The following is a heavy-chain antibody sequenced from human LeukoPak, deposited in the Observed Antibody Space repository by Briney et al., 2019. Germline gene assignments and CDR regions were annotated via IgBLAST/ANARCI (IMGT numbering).Heavy chain of an antibody. J-gene: IGHJ4*02. CDR1: GGSISSYY. D-gene: IGHD3-22*01. CDR3: ARDGYSDSSGYDYPPSV. V-gene: IGHV4-59*01. CDR2: MSYNGRS. Sequence: SETLSLTCTVSGGSISSYYWSWIRQPPGKGLEWIGYMSYNGRSSYNPSLRSRVTISVDASKKQFSLKLSTVTAADTAVYYCARDGYSDSSGYDYPPSVWGQGTLVTVSS.